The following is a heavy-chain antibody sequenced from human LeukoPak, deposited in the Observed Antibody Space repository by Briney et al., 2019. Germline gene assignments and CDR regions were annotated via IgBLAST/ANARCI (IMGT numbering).Heavy chain of an antibody. CDR1: GFTFSDHY. Sequence: PGGSLRLSCVASGFTFSDHYMSWIRQAPGKGLEWISYISSSSNTIHYADSMKGRFTISRDNAINSLYLQMNSLRGEDTAVYYCARVRPYGSGSYYGYYFDYWGQGTLVTVSS. CDR3: ARVRPYGSGSYYGYYFDY. J-gene: IGHJ4*02. D-gene: IGHD3-10*01. CDR2: ISSSSNTI. V-gene: IGHV3-11*04.